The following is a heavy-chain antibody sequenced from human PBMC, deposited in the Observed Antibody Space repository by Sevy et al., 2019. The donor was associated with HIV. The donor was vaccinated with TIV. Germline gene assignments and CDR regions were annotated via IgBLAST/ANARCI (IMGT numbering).Heavy chain of an antibody. CDR1: GGSFSGYY. CDR3: ARAGSRYFQH. J-gene: IGHJ1*01. Sequence: SETLSLTCAVYGGSFSGYYWSWIRQPPGKGLEWIGEINHSGSTNYNPSLKSRVTISVDTSKNQFSLKLSSVTAADTAVYYWARAGSRYFQHWGQGTLVTVSS. CDR2: INHSGST. D-gene: IGHD2-2*01. V-gene: IGHV4-34*01.